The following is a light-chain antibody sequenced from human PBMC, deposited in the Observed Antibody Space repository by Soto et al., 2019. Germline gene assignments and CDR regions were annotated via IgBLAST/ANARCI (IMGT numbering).Light chain of an antibody. CDR1: QSISSY. J-gene: IGKJ5*01. CDR2: AAS. Sequence: DIQMTQSPSSLSASVGDRVTITCRASQSISSYLNWYQQKPMKAPKLLVYAASSLQSGVPSRFSGSGSGTDFTLIISSLQPEDFASYYCQQTYSTVTFGQGTRLEIK. V-gene: IGKV1-39*01. CDR3: QQTYSTVT.